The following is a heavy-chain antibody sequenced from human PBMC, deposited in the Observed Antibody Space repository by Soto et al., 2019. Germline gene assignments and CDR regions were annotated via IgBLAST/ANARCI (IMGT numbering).Heavy chain of an antibody. D-gene: IGHD3-16*02. CDR3: ARGYTLND. CDR2: IYSGAGT. CDR1: GFTVSSNY. Sequence: EVQLVESGGGLVQPGGSLRLSCAASGFTVSSNYMSWVRQAPGKGLEWVSVIYSGAGTYYADSVKGRFSISRDTSKNTLYLQMSSLRAEDTALYYCARGYTLNDWGQGTLVTVSS. J-gene: IGHJ4*02. V-gene: IGHV3-66*01.